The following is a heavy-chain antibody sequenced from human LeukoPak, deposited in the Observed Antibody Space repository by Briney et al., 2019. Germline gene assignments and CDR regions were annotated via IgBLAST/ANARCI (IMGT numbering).Heavy chain of an antibody. Sequence: GGTLRLSCAASGFIFSSYGMHGVRQAPGKGVEWVSYIRFDESAIVSADSVKGRVTSCRDNSTNTVDMQMSSLRVEDTGLYYGAKDQGDCTGSTCYLRYLEYWGQGILVTVSS. CDR1: GFIFSSYG. CDR2: IRFDESAI. CDR3: AKDQGDCTGSTCYLRYLEY. J-gene: IGHJ4*02. D-gene: IGHD2-15*01. V-gene: IGHV3-30*02.